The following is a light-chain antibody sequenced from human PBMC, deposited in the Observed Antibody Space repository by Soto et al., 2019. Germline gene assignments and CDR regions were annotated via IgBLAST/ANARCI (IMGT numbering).Light chain of an antibody. CDR3: QQRSNWPPDYT. CDR2: DAS. Sequence: EIVLTQSPATLSLSLGERATLSCRASQSVATFLAWYQQKPGQAPRLLIYDASNRATGIPARFSGSGSGKDFTLTITILEPEDYVVYYCQQRSNWPPDYTFGQGTKLEIK. CDR1: QSVATF. V-gene: IGKV3-11*01. J-gene: IGKJ2*01.